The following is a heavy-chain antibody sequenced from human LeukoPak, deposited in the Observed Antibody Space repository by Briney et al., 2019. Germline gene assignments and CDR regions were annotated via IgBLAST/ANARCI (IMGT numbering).Heavy chain of an antibody. V-gene: IGHV4-4*07. CDR3: ARVDCSGGSCHGYFDY. CDR2: IYTSGST. CDR1: GSMYNYY. Sequence: SETLSLTCTVSGSMYNYYWSWLRQPAGKGLEWIGRIYTSGSTNYNPSLKSRVTISVDTSKNQFSLKLSSVTAADTAVYYCARVDCSGGSCHGYFDYWGQGTLVTVSS. D-gene: IGHD2-15*01. J-gene: IGHJ4*02.